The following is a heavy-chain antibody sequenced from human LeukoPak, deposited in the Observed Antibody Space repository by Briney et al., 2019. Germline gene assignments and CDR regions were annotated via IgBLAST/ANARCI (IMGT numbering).Heavy chain of an antibody. V-gene: IGHV3-30*02. CDR2: IKTDGSQI. Sequence: GGSLRLSCGASGFTFSSHGMHWVRQAPGKGLEWVANIKTDGSQIYYVDSVKGRFTISRDNSKNTLYLQMNSLRAEDTAVYYCAKDRCSGGSCYSYFDYWGQGTLVTVSS. CDR3: AKDRCSGGSCYSYFDY. CDR1: GFTFSSHG. D-gene: IGHD2-15*01. J-gene: IGHJ4*02.